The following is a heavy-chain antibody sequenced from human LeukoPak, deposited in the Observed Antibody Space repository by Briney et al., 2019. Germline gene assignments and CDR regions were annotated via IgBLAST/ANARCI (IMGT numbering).Heavy chain of an antibody. Sequence: SETLSLTCTVSGGSISSSSYYWGWIRQPPGKGLEWIGSIYYSGSTYYNPSLKSRVTISVDTSKDQFSLKLSSVTAADTAVYYCARTATGYSSGWYFSPWFDPWGQGTLVTVSS. CDR2: IYYSGST. D-gene: IGHD6-19*01. J-gene: IGHJ5*02. CDR3: ARTATGYSSGWYFSPWFDP. V-gene: IGHV4-39*07. CDR1: GGSISSSSYY.